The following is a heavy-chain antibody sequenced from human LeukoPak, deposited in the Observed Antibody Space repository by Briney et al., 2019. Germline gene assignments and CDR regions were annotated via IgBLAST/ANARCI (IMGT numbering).Heavy chain of an antibody. CDR2: ISGSGGST. V-gene: IGHV3-23*01. Sequence: GGSLRLSCAASGFTFSSYAMSWVRQAPGKGLEWVSAISGSGGSTYYADSVKGRFTISRDNAKNSLYLQMNSLRAEDTAVYYCARAPTRAAAGTSTGDYYGMDVWGQGTTVTVSS. J-gene: IGHJ6*02. CDR3: ARAPTRAAAGTSTGDYYGMDV. CDR1: GFTFSSYA. D-gene: IGHD6-13*01.